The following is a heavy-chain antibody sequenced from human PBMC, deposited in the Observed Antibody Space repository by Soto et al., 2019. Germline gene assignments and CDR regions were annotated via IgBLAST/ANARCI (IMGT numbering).Heavy chain of an antibody. J-gene: IGHJ4*02. D-gene: IGHD4-4*01. Sequence: PGESLKISCKGSGCSFTSYWIGWVRQMPGKGLEWMGIIYPGDSDTRYSPSFQGQVTISADKSISTAYLQWSSLKASDTAMYYCARRELTTVTHFDYWGQGTLVTAPQ. CDR3: ARRELTTVTHFDY. CDR1: GCSFTSYW. V-gene: IGHV5-51*01. CDR2: IYPGDSDT.